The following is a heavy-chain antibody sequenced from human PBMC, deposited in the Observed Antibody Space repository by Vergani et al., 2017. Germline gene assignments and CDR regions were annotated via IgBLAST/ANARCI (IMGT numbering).Heavy chain of an antibody. CDR3: AKGSRTSEVRLYYYYYYMDV. D-gene: IGHD2-2*01. J-gene: IGHJ6*03. Sequence: EVQLLESGGGLVQPGGSLRLSCAASGFTFSSYAMSWVRQAPGKGLEWVSVLYSGGSSTYYADSVKGRFTISRDNSKNTLYLQMNSLRAEDTAVYYCAKGSRTSEVRLYYYYYYMDVWGKGTTVTVSS. V-gene: IGHV3-23*03. CDR2: LYSGGSST. CDR1: GFTFSSYA.